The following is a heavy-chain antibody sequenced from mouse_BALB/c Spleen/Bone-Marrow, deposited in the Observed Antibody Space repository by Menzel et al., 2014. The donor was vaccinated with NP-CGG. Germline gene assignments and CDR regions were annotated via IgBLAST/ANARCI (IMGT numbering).Heavy chain of an antibody. D-gene: IGHD2-10*02. CDR1: GYTFTDYY. J-gene: IGHJ2*01. CDR3: AREGYGNSYSIDY. Sequence: QVHVKQSGPELVKPGASVKISCKASGYTFTDYYINWVKQKPGQGLEWIGWIYPGSGNTKYNEKFKGKATLTVDTSSSTAYMQLSSLTSENTAVSFCAREGYGNSYSIDYWGQGTTLTVSS. CDR2: IYPGSGNT. V-gene: IGHV1-84*02.